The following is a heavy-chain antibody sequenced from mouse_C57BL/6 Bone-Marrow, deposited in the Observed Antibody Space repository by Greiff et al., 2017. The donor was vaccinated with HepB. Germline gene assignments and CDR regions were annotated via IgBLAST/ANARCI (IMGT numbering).Heavy chain of an antibody. V-gene: IGHV1-9*01. D-gene: IGHD4-1*02. J-gene: IGHJ3*01. CDR2: ILPGSGST. Sequence: QVQLQQSGAELMKPGASVKLSCKATGYTFTGYWIEWVKQRPGHGLEWIGEILPGSGSTNYNEKFKGKATFTADTSSNTAYMQLSSLTTEDSAIYDCASQGGSFNWAWFAYWGQGTLVTVSA. CDR1: GYTFTGYW. CDR3: ASQGGSFNWAWFAY.